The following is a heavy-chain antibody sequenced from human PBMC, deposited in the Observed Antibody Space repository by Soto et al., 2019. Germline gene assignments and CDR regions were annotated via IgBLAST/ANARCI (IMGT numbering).Heavy chain of an antibody. Sequence: QVQLVQSGAEVKKPGSSVKVSCKASGGTFSSYTISWVRQAPGQGLEWMGRIIPILGIANYAQKFQGRVTITADKSPSTAYMELSSLRSEDTAVYYCAGYCSSTSCYVGGDAFDIWGQGTMVTVSS. J-gene: IGHJ3*02. D-gene: IGHD2-2*01. V-gene: IGHV1-69*02. CDR1: GGTFSSYT. CDR2: IIPILGIA. CDR3: AGYCSSTSCYVGGDAFDI.